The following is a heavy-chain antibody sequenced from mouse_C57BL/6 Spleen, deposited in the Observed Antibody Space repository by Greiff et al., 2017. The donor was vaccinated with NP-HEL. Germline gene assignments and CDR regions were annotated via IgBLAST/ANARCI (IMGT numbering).Heavy chain of an antibody. V-gene: IGHV7-3*01. Sequence: EVQVVESGGGLVQPGGSLSLSCAASGFTFTDYYMSWVRQPPGKALEWLGFIRNKATGYTTEYSASVKGRFTISRDNSQSILYLQMNALRAEDSATYYCARYIGLQAMDYWGQGTSVTVSS. CDR3: ARYIGLQAMDY. CDR1: GFTFTDYY. D-gene: IGHD2-13*01. J-gene: IGHJ4*01. CDR2: IRNKATGYTT.